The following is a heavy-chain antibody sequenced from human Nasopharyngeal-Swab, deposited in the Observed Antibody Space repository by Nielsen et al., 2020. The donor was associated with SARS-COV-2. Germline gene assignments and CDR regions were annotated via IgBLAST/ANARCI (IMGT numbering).Heavy chain of an antibody. J-gene: IGHJ6*02. CDR3: AKGGYSGYDPLGMDV. Sequence: WIRQPPGKGLEWVAVISYDGSNKYYADSVKGRFTISRDNSKNTLYLQMNSLRAEDTAVYYCAKGGYSGYDPLGMDVWGQGTTVTV. CDR2: ISYDGSNK. V-gene: IGHV3-30*18. D-gene: IGHD5-12*01.